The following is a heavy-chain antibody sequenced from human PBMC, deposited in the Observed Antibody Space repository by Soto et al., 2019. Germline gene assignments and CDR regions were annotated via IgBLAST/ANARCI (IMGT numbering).Heavy chain of an antibody. J-gene: IGHJ2*01. D-gene: IGHD3-3*01. Sequence: QVPLVDSGGGLVKPGGSLRLFCAASGFTFSDFYMTWIRQAPGKGLEWVSYISDTSKTISYSDSVKGRFTISRDNAKNSLYLQMNSLTGEDTAVYYCARVQYFEWHFDLWGRGTLVTVSS. V-gene: IGHV3-11*01. CDR1: GFTFSDFY. CDR3: ARVQYFEWHFDL. CDR2: ISDTSKTI.